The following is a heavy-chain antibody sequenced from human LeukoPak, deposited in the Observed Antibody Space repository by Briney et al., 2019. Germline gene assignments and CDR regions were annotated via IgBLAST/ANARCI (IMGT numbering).Heavy chain of an antibody. CDR3: ARAYNWNYYYYGMDV. Sequence: SETLSLTCTVSGGSISSYYWSWIRQPPGKGPEWIGYIYYSGSTNYNPSLKSRVTISVDTSKNQFSLKLSSVTAADTAVYYCARAYNWNYYYYGMDVWGQGTTVTVSS. CDR1: GGSISSYY. D-gene: IGHD1-20*01. V-gene: IGHV4-59*01. J-gene: IGHJ6*02. CDR2: IYYSGST.